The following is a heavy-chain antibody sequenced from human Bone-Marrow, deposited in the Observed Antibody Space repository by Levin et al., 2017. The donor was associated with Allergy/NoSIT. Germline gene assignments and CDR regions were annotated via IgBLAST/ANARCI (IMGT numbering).Heavy chain of an antibody. J-gene: IGHJ3*02. V-gene: IGHV2-5*02. CDR2: IYWDDDK. D-gene: IGHD3-9*01. Sequence: ASGPTLVKPTQTLTLTCTFSGFSLSTSGVGVGWIRQPPGKALEWLALIYWDDDKRYSPSLKSRLTITKDTSKNQVVLTMTNMDPVDTATYYCAHDEPYDIPGAFDSWGQGTMVTVSS. CDR3: AHDEPYDIPGAFDS. CDR1: GFSLSTSGVG.